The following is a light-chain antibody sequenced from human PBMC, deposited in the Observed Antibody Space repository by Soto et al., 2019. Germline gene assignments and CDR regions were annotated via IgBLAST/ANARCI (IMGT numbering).Light chain of an antibody. CDR1: QSISRR. J-gene: IGKJ4*01. CDR3: QQYNNYPLP. V-gene: IGKV1-5*03. Sequence: DIQMTQSPSTLSASVGARVSITCRASQSISRRVAWYQQKPGAAPKLMIYKACSLQNGAPSRFSGSGYGTEFTLTISSLQPDDFATYYCQQYNNYPLPFGGGTNVEIK. CDR2: KAC.